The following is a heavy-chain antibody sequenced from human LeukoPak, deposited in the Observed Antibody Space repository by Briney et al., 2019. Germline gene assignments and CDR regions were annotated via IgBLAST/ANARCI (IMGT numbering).Heavy chain of an antibody. CDR3: ARGVVVAGDAFDI. J-gene: IGHJ3*02. Sequence: GGSLRLSCAASGFPVSSNYMSWVRQAPGKGLEWVSVIYSGGSTYYADSVKGRFTISRDNSKNTLYLQMNSLRAEDTAVYYCARGVVVAGDAFDIWGQGTMVTVSS. CDR2: IYSGGST. CDR1: GFPVSSNY. D-gene: IGHD2-15*01. V-gene: IGHV3-66*01.